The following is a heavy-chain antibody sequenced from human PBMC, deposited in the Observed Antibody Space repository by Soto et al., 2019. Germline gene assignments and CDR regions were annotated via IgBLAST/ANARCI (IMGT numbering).Heavy chain of an antibody. J-gene: IGHJ5*02. V-gene: IGHV3-21*01. D-gene: IGHD6-13*01. CDR2: ISSNSAYI. CDR1: GFTFRSFT. CDR3: TRDASRDSSARGWFDP. Sequence: PGGSLRLSCAASGFTFRSFTMNWVRPAPGKGLEWVSTISSNSAYIYYTDALRGRFTISRDNAKNSLHLQMNSLRAEDTAVYYCTRDASRDSSARGWFDPWGPGTLVTV.